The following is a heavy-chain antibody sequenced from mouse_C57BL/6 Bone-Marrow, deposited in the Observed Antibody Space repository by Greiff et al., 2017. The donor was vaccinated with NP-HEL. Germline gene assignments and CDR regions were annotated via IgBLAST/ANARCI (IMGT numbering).Heavy chain of an antibody. J-gene: IGHJ4*01. D-gene: IGHD2-3*01. CDR2: ISSGGSYT. V-gene: IGHV5-6*01. CDR1: GFTFSSYG. Sequence: EVKLMESGGDLVKPGGSLKLSCAASGFTFSSYGMSWVRQTPDKRLEWVATISSGGSYTYYPDSVKGRFTISRDNAKNTLYLQMSSLKSEDTAMYYCARQRKVDGYSLDYWGQGTSVTVSS. CDR3: ARQRKVDGYSLDY.